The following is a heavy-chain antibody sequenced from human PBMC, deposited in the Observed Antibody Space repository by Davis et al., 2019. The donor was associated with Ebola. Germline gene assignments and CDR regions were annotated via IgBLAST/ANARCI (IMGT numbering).Heavy chain of an antibody. CDR1: GYSIQNGFY. CDR3: ARTIRLRFLEWTANWFDP. D-gene: IGHD3-3*01. V-gene: IGHV4-38-2*02. Sequence: MPGGSLRLSCIVSGYSIQNGFYWGWVRQPPGKGLEWIGTIHHSGSTYYNPPLKSRATISIDTSKNQFSLKLSSVTAADTAVYYCARTIRLRFLEWTANWFDPWGQGTLVTVSS. CDR2: IHHSGST. J-gene: IGHJ5*02.